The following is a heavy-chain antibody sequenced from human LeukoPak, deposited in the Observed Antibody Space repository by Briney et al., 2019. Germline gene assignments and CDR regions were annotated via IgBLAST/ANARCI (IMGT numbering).Heavy chain of an antibody. Sequence: ASVKVSCKASGDTFTSYYFHWVRQAPGQGLEWMGILNPSGGSTSYAQQFQGRVTMTTDTSTSTAYMELRSLRSDDTAVYYCARVPVVVAATGPYVDYWGQGTLVTVSS. CDR3: ARVPVVVAATGPYVDY. J-gene: IGHJ4*02. D-gene: IGHD2-15*01. CDR1: GDTFTSYY. CDR2: LNPSGGST. V-gene: IGHV1-46*01.